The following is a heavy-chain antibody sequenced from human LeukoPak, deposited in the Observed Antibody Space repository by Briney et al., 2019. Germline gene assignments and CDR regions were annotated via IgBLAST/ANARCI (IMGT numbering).Heavy chain of an antibody. J-gene: IGHJ3*02. Sequence: SETLSLTCTVSGGSISSYYWSWIRQPPGKGLEWIGYIYYSGSTNYNPSPKSRVTISVDTSKNQFSLKLSSVTAADTAVYYCASNSGSYSTTIAFDIWGQGTMVTVSS. V-gene: IGHV4-59*01. CDR1: GGSISSYY. CDR3: ASNSGSYSTTIAFDI. CDR2: IYYSGST. D-gene: IGHD1-26*01.